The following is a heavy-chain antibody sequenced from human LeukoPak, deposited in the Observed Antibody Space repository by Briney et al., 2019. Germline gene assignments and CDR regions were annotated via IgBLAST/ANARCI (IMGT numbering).Heavy chain of an antibody. D-gene: IGHD5-18*01. CDR2: IRYDGSNK. CDR3: AKDSWLPPHYFDY. J-gene: IGHJ4*02. CDR1: GFTFSSYG. Sequence: PGGSLRLSCAASGFTFSSYGMHWVRQAPGKGLEWVAFIRYDGSNKYYADSVKGRLTISRDNSKNTLYLQMNSLGAEDTAVYYCAKDSWLPPHYFDYWGQGTLVTVSS. V-gene: IGHV3-30*02.